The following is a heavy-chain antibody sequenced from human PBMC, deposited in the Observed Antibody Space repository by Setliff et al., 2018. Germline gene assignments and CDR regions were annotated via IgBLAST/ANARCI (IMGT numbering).Heavy chain of an antibody. CDR1: GGSFSGYY. J-gene: IGHJ4*02. Sequence: SETLSLTCAVYGGSFSGYYWSWIRQPPGKRLEWIGEIIHSGSTNYNPSLKSRVTISMDTSKNQFSLKVSSVTAADTAVYYCASLSPIAAAYDYWGQGTLVTVSS. CDR2: IIHSGST. V-gene: IGHV4-34*12. CDR3: ASLSPIAAAYDY. D-gene: IGHD6-13*01.